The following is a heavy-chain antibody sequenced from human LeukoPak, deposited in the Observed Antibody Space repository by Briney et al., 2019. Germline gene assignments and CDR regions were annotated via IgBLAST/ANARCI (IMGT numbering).Heavy chain of an antibody. V-gene: IGHV3-21*01. CDR2: ITGDSSYI. D-gene: IGHD4/OR15-4a*01. Sequence: GESLRLSCVVSGFTFSSSNMNWVRQAPGRGLEWVSSITGDSSYIYYADSVKGRFTISRDNAKNSLSLQMNSLRAEDTAVYYCATEKNYGDYYAYGMDVWGQGTTVIVSS. CDR1: GFTFSSSN. J-gene: IGHJ6*02. CDR3: ATEKNYGDYYAYGMDV.